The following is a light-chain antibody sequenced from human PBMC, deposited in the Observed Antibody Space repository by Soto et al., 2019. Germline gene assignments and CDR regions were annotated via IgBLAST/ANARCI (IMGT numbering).Light chain of an antibody. CDR2: DAS. CDR1: QSISSW. Sequence: DIQMTQSPSTLSASVGDRVTITCRASQSISSWLAWYQQKPGKAPKILIYDASSLESGVPSRFSGSGSGTDFTLTISSLQPDDFATYYCQRYNSYSRTFGQGTKVDIK. V-gene: IGKV1-5*01. J-gene: IGKJ1*01. CDR3: QRYNSYSRT.